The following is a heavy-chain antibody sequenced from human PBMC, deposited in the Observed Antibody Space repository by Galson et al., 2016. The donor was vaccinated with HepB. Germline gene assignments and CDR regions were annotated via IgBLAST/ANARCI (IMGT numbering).Heavy chain of an antibody. V-gene: IGHV1-46*01. J-gene: IGHJ6*02. CDR1: GYTFISYY. D-gene: IGHD5-12*01. CDR3: ARGGRVATSLDI. Sequence: SVKVSCKASGYTFISYYMHWVRQAPGQGLEWVGIINPAGGSVTYAQKFQGRVTLTRDTSTNTLYMELTSLKSEDTAVYYRARGGRVATSLDIWGQGTTVTVSS. CDR2: INPAGGSV.